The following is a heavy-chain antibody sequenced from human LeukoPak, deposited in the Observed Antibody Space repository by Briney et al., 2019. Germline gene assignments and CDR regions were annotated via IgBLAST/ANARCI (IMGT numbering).Heavy chain of an antibody. Sequence: SETLSLTCTVSGGSISSSSYYWGWIRQPPGKGLEWIGSIYYSGSTYYNPSLKSRVTISVDTSKNQFSLKLSSVTAADTAVYYCARPSTLYDSSGYYYGGFDYWGQGTLVTVSS. CDR3: ARPSTLYDSSGYYYGGFDY. D-gene: IGHD3-22*01. CDR1: GGSISSSSYY. V-gene: IGHV4-39*01. J-gene: IGHJ4*02. CDR2: IYYSGST.